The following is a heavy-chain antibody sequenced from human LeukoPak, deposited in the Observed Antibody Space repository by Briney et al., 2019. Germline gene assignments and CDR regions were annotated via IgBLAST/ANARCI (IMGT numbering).Heavy chain of an antibody. J-gene: IGHJ3*02. V-gene: IGHV1-46*03. CDR1: GYTFSNYY. CDR2: INPSGGST. D-gene: IGHD2-15*01. Sequence: GASVKVSCKASGYTFSNYYMHWVRQAPGQGLEWMGMINPSGGSTTYAQRFQGRVTMTRDTSTSTVYMDLSSLRSEDTAVYYCARERGSAYCTGGSCYSSAGDHASDIWGQGTMVTVSS. CDR3: ARERGSAYCTGGSCYSSAGDHASDI.